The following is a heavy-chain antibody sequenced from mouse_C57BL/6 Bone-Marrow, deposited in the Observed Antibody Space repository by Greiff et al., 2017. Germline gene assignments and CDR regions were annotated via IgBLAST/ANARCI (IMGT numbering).Heavy chain of an antibody. CDR1: EYEFPSHD. Sequence: ESGGGLVQPGESLKLSCESNEYEFPSHDMSWVRQTPEKRLELVAAINSDGGSTYYPDTMERRFIISRDNTKKTLYLQMSSLRSEDTALYYWARRLITTVGGYYAMDYWGQGTSVTVSS. V-gene: IGHV5-2*01. CDR2: INSDGGST. J-gene: IGHJ4*01. CDR3: ARRLITTVGGYYAMDY. D-gene: IGHD1-1*01.